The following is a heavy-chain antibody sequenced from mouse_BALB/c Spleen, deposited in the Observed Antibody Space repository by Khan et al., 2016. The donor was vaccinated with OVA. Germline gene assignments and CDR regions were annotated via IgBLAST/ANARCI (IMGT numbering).Heavy chain of an antibody. D-gene: IGHD1-1*01. J-gene: IGHJ2*01. CDR2: ISGDSNTI. Sequence: EVELVESGGGLVQPGGSRKLSCVASGFTFSSFGMHWVRQAPEKGLEWVAYISGDSNTIYYTDTVMGRFTISRDNPKNTLFLQMTSLRSEDMAMYYCARSYFYGDYFDQWGQGTTLTVSS. V-gene: IGHV5-17*02. CDR1: GFTFSSFG. CDR3: ARSYFYGDYFDQ.